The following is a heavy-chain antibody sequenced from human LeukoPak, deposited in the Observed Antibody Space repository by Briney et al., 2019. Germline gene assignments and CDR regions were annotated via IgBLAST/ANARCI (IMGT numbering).Heavy chain of an antibody. J-gene: IGHJ4*02. V-gene: IGHV3-21*01. D-gene: IGHD3-3*01. CDR3: ARDGVYYDFWSGYFDY. CDR2: ISSSSSYI. Sequence: PGGSLRLSCAASGFTFSSYSMNWVRQAPGKGLEWVSSISSSSSYIYYADSVKGRFTISRDNAKNSLYLQMNSLRAEDTAVYYCARDGVYYDFWSGYFDYWGQGTLVTVSS. CDR1: GFTFSSYS.